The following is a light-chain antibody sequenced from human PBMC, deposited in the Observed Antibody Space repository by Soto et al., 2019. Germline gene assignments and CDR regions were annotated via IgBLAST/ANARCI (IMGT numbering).Light chain of an antibody. CDR2: EVT. V-gene: IGLV2-14*01. CDR1: SSDVGAYNY. Sequence: QSARTQPASESWSPGQSITISCTGSSSDVGAYNYVSWYQQHPGKAPRLMLYEVTNRPSGVSNRFSGSKSGNSASLTISGLRAEDEAYYYCSSYTSGSTLVVFGGGPKVTLL. J-gene: IGLJ2*01. CDR3: SSYTSGSTLVV.